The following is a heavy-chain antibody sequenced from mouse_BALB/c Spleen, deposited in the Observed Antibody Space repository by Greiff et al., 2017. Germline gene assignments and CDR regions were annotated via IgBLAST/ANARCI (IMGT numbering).Heavy chain of an antibody. J-gene: IGHJ2*01. V-gene: IGHV3-8*02. D-gene: IGHD3-3*01. CDR2: ISYSGST. Sequence: HLHQSLPILFKPSHTLSLTFSFTGYSITICYWNWIRKFPGNKLEYMGYISYSGSTYYNPSLKSRISITRDTSKNQYYLQLNSVTTEDTATYYCARGTYYFDYWGQGTTITVSS. CDR3: ARGTYYFDY. CDR1: GYSITICY.